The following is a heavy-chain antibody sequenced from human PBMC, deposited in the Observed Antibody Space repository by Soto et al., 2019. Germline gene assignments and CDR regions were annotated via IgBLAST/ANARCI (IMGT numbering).Heavy chain of an antibody. D-gene: IGHD6-13*01. CDR3: ASLTTSSSPPSGHFDY. Sequence: SETLSLTCTVSGGSVSSGSYYWSWIRQPPGKGLEWIGYIYYSGSTNYNPSLKSRVTISVDTSKNQFSLKLSSVTAADTAVYYCASLTTSSSPPSGHFDYWGQGTLVTVSS. V-gene: IGHV4-61*01. J-gene: IGHJ4*02. CDR2: IYYSGST. CDR1: GGSVSSGSYY.